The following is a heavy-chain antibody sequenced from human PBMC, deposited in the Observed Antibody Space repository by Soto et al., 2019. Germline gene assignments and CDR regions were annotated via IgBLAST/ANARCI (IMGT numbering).Heavy chain of an antibody. Sequence: EVQLLESGGGLVQPGGSLRLSCAASGFTFSSYAMSWVRQAPGKGLEWVSAISGSGGSTYYGDSVKGRFTISRDNSKNTLYLQMNSLRAEDRAVYYCARATGYFDWSPTPIWGQGTMVTVSS. CDR3: ARATGYFDWSPTPI. D-gene: IGHD3-9*01. J-gene: IGHJ3*02. CDR2: ISGSGGST. CDR1: GFTFSSYA. V-gene: IGHV3-23*01.